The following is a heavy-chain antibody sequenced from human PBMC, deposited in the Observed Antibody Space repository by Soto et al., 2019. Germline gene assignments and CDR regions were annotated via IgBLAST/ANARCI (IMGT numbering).Heavy chain of an antibody. D-gene: IGHD3-3*01. V-gene: IGHV1-8*01. Sequence: QVQLVQSGAEVKKPGASVKVSGKASGYTFTSYDINWVRQATGQGLEWMGWMNPNSGNTGYAQKFQGRDTMTRNTSTSTAYMELSSLRSEDTAVYYCARGITIFGVVSRGRGQGTLVTVSS. CDR1: GYTFTSYD. J-gene: IGHJ4*02. CDR2: MNPNSGNT. CDR3: ARGITIFGVVSRG.